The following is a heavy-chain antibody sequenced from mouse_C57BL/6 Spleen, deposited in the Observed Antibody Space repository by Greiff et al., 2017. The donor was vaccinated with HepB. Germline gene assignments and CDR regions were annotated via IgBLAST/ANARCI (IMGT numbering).Heavy chain of an antibody. CDR2: ISGGGGKN. V-gene: IGHV5-9*01. Sequence: EVTLMESGGGLVKPGGSLKLSCAASGFTFSSYTMSWVRQTPEKRLEWVATISGGGGKNYYPDSVKGRLTISRDNAKNTLYLHMSSLRSEDTALYYCARKFITTVSRWYFDVWGTGTTVTVSS. D-gene: IGHD1-1*01. CDR3: ARKFITTVSRWYFDV. CDR1: GFTFSSYT. J-gene: IGHJ1*03.